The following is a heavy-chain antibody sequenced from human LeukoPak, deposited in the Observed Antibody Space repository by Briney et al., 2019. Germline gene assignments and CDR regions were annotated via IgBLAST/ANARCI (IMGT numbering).Heavy chain of an antibody. J-gene: IGHJ3*02. CDR1: GLILIDFG. CDR2: ISSDGSDK. D-gene: IGHD1-1*01. V-gene: IGHV3-30-3*01. Sequence: PGGSLRLSCAVSGLILIDFGFPWVRQAPGKGLEGVTVISSDGSDKDYADSVKGRFTISRDNSKNTVHLQMTSLRREDTAVYYCARLDHGGAFDIWGQGTMVTV. CDR3: ARLDHGGAFDI.